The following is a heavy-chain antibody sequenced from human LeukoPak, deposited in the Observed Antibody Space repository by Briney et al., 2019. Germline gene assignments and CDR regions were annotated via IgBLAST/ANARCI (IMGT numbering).Heavy chain of an antibody. D-gene: IGHD3-10*01. CDR2: ISDDGSRQ. J-gene: IGHJ4*02. CDR1: GFTLSNYA. Sequence: GRSLRLSCAATGFTLSNYAIHCGRQAPGKGLEWVAFISDDGSRQHYADSVKGRFTISRDNSKNTLNLQMNSLRAEDTAVYYCVKDRTGTYTLDYWGQGTLVTVSS. V-gene: IGHV3-30-3*01. CDR3: VKDRTGTYTLDY.